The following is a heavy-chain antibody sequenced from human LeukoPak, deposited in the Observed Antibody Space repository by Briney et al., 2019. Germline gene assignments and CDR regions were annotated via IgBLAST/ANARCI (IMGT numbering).Heavy chain of an antibody. V-gene: IGHV3-48*03. J-gene: IGHJ4*02. CDR2: ISSSGRTI. CDR3: ARGSLVHYYNSGTYRIRAGFDY. CDR1: GFTFSSYE. Sequence: GGSLRLSCAASGFTFSSYEMNWVRQAPGKGLEWVSYISSSGRTIYYADSVKGRFTISRDNAKNSLYLQMSSLRAEDTAVYYCARGSLVHYYNSGTYRIRAGFDYWGQGTLVTVSS. D-gene: IGHD3-10*01.